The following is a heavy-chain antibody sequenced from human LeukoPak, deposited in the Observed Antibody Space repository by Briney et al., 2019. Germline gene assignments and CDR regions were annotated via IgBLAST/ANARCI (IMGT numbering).Heavy chain of an antibody. Sequence: SETLSLTCAVSGGSISSGGYSWSWIRQPPGKGLEWIGYIYHSGSTYYNPSLKSRVTISVDRSKNQFSLKLSSVTAADTAVYYCARGAIAMEANFDYWGQGTLVTVSS. CDR3: ARGAIAMEANFDY. CDR2: IYHSGST. J-gene: IGHJ4*02. D-gene: IGHD5-18*01. CDR1: GGSISSGGYS. V-gene: IGHV4-30-2*01.